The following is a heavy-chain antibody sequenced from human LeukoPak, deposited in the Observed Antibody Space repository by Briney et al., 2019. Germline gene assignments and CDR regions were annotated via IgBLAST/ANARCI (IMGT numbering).Heavy chain of an antibody. CDR1: GFTFSSYA. CDR3: ARDRLAMLRTMNYYFDY. V-gene: IGHV3-23*01. D-gene: IGHD3-10*01. CDR2: ISGSGGTT. J-gene: IGHJ4*02. Sequence: GGSLRLSCAASGFTFSSYAMSWVRQAPGKGLEWVSAISGSGGTTYYADSVNGRFTISSDNSKNTLYLQMNSLRAEDTAVYYCARDRLAMLRTMNYYFDYWGQGTLVAVSS.